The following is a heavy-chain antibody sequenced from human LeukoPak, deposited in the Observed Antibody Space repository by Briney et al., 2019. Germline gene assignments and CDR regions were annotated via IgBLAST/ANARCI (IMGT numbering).Heavy chain of an antibody. CDR3: LHGGNSGDWVY. Sequence: SETLSLTCAVSGASISGSINWWSWVRQPPGKGLEWIGEVYHNGNANHNPSLRSRVTMSVDKSKNQFSLRLTSMTAADTAVYYCLHGGNSGDWVYWGQGALVTVSS. CDR1: GASISGSINW. J-gene: IGHJ4*02. D-gene: IGHD4-23*01. CDR2: VYHNGNA. V-gene: IGHV4-4*02.